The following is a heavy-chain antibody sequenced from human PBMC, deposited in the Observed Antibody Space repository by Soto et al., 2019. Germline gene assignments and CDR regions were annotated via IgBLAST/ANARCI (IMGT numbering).Heavy chain of an antibody. CDR2: IIPIFGTA. Sequence: SVKVSCKASGGTLSSYAISWVRQAPGQGLEWMGGIIPIFGTANYAQKFQGRVTITADESTSTAYMELSSLRSEDTAVYYCARGRDKICSSTSCYPLYYYYGMVVWGQGTTVTVSS. J-gene: IGHJ6*02. V-gene: IGHV1-69*13. D-gene: IGHD2-2*01. CDR1: GGTLSSYA. CDR3: ARGRDKICSSTSCYPLYYYYGMVV.